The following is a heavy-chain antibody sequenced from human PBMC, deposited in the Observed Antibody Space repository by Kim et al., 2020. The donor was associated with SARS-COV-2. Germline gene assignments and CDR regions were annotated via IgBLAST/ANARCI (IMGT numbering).Heavy chain of an antibody. J-gene: IGHJ4*02. Sequence: TQYKQKFPGRVTITRDTSATTAYMELGSLGSADTAVYYCAGYRGFDYWGQGTLVTVSS. CDR2: T. V-gene: IGHV1-3*01. D-gene: IGHD3-10*01. CDR3: AGYRGFDY.